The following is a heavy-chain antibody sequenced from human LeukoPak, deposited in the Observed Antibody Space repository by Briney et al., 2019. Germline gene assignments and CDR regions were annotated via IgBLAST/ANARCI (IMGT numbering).Heavy chain of an antibody. J-gene: IGHJ4*02. V-gene: IGHV3-21*01. D-gene: IGHD2-2*01. CDR3: ARAGGYCSSTSCYAYFDY. Sequence: PGGSLRLSCAASGFTFSSFTMNWVRQAPGKGLEWVSSISSSSSYIYYADSVKGRFTISRDNAKNSLYLQMNSLRAEDTAVYYCARAGGYCSSTSCYAYFDYWGQGTLVTVSS. CDR1: GFTFSSFT. CDR2: ISSSSSYI.